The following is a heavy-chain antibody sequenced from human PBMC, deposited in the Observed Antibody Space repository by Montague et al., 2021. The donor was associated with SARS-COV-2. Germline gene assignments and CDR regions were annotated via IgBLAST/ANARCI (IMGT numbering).Heavy chain of an antibody. CDR3: ARVEAQQLAHY. CDR2: VYHGGRT. J-gene: IGHJ4*02. V-gene: IGHV4-4*02. Sequence: SETLSLTCAVSGGSISSSNYWIWVRQPPGKGLEWIGEVYHGGRTNYKPSLKSRVTISVDKSKNQLSLKLSSVTAADTAVYYCARVEAQQLAHYWGQGTLVTVSS. CDR1: GGSISSSNY. D-gene: IGHD6-13*01.